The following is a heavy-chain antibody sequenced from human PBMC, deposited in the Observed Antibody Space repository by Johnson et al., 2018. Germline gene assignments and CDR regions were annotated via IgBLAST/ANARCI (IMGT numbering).Heavy chain of an antibody. CDR3: ARGFPEYSSENY. CDR2: IYSDGTT. CDR1: GFTVSSTY. J-gene: IGHJ4*02. D-gene: IGHD6-6*01. V-gene: IGHV3-53*02. Sequence: EVQLVETGGGLIQPGGSLRLSCAASGFTVSSTYMSWVRQAPGKGLEWVSVIYSDGTTYYADSVGGRFTIPRDNSKNTRYLQMNSLRAEDTAVYYCARGFPEYSSENYWGQGTLVTVSS.